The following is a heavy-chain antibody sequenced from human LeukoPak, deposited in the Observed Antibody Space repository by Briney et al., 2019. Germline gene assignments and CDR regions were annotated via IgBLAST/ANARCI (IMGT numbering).Heavy chain of an antibody. V-gene: IGHV1-2*02. CDR2: INPNGGVT. CDR3: AKVGHPTDIVLVPAADSDLGTFDH. CDR1: GYTFTGYY. D-gene: IGHD2-8*02. J-gene: IGHJ4*02. Sequence: EASVKVSCKASGYTFTGYYMHWVRQAPGQGLEWMGWINPNGGVTNYAQKFQGRVSMTRDTSISTAYMDLSRLNFDDTAVYYCAKVGHPTDIVLVPAADSDLGTFDHWGQGTLVIVSS.